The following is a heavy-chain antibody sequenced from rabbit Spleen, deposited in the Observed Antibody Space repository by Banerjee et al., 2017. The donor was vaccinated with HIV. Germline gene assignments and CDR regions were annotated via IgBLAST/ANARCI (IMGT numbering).Heavy chain of an antibody. CDR3: VRDRANIGGDYGPYYFDL. J-gene: IGHJ4*01. D-gene: IGHD2-1*01. V-gene: IGHV1S47*01. CDR2: IDPIFGTT. Sequence: QERLVESGGGLVKPEGSLKLSCTASGFSFSYKAVMCWVRQAPGKGLEWIGYIDPIFGTTYYASWVNGRFTISSHNAQNTLYLQLNSLTAADTATYLCVRDRANIGGDYGPYYFDLWGPGTLVTVS. CDR1: GFSFSYKA.